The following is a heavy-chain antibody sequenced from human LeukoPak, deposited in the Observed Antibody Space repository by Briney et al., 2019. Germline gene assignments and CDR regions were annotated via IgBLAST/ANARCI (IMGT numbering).Heavy chain of an antibody. Sequence: ASVKVSCKASGYPFISYVIHWVRQAPGQRLEWMGWTNPDNGNAEYSQKFQGRITITRDPSATTAYMELSSLRSEDMAVYYCAKDRGGTGDFDYWGQGTLVTVSS. CDR1: GYPFISYV. CDR2: TNPDNGNA. V-gene: IGHV1-3*01. CDR3: AKDRGGTGDFDY. D-gene: IGHD3-10*01. J-gene: IGHJ4*02.